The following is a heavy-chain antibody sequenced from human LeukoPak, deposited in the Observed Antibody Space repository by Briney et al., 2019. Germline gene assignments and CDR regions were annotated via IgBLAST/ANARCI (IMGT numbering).Heavy chain of an antibody. D-gene: IGHD1-26*01. J-gene: IGHJ4*02. CDR2: TRNKANSYIT. Sequence: PGGSLRLSCAASGFTFSDHFLDWVRQAPGKGLEWVGRTRNKANSYITDYATSVAGRFTISRDDSKNSLYLQMSSLKTDDTAMYYCASIRGTFGYWGQGTLVTVSS. CDR3: ASIRGTFGY. CDR1: GFTFSDHF. V-gene: IGHV3-72*01.